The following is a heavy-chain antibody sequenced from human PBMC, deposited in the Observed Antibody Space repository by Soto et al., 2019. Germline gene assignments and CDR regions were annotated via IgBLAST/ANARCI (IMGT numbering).Heavy chain of an antibody. J-gene: IGHJ6*02. V-gene: IGHV3-30*18. D-gene: IGHD2-2*01. CDR3: AKDDTGCVSTSCFSGYYGMDV. Sequence: PGGSLRLSCAASGFTFRSYGIHWVRQAPGKGLEWVSVISYDGSNKYYADSVKGRFTISRDNSKNTLYLQMSSLRAEDTAVYYCAKDDTGCVSTSCFSGYYGMDVWGQGTTVTVSS. CDR2: ISYDGSNK. CDR1: GFTFRSYG.